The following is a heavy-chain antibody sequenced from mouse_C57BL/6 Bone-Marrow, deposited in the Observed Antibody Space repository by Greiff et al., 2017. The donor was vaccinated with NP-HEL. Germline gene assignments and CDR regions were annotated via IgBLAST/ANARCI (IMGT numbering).Heavy chain of an antibody. J-gene: IGHJ4*01. CDR3: ARCYDGYYYYAMDY. CDR1: GYTFTDYY. D-gene: IGHD2-3*01. Sequence: EVQLQQSGPELVKPGASVKISCKASGYTFTDYYMNWVKQSHGKSLEWIGDINPNNGGTSYNQKFKGKATLTVDKSSSTAYMELRSLTSEDSAVYYCARCYDGYYYYAMDYWGGGTSVT. V-gene: IGHV1-26*01. CDR2: INPNNGGT.